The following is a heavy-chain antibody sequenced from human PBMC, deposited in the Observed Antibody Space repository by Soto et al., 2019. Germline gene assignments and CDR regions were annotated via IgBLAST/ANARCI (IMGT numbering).Heavy chain of an antibody. V-gene: IGHV3-21*01. CDR3: ARGAVVGIGYFDL. J-gene: IGHJ2*01. CDR1: GFIFNDHS. D-gene: IGHD6-19*01. Sequence: GGSLRLSCEASGFIFNDHSMNWVRQAPGKGLEWVSSITSTSSFIYYGDSLKGRFTISRDNANNSLYLQMNSLRAEDTAVYYCARGAVVGIGYFDLWGRGTLVTVSS. CDR2: ITSTSSFI.